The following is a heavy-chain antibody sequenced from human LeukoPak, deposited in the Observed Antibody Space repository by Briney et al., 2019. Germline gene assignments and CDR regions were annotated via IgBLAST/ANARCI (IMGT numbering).Heavy chain of an antibody. J-gene: IGHJ5*02. CDR3: AREQSIVGATWFDP. CDR1: GGSIRSYY. V-gene: IGHV4-4*07. Sequence: SETLSLTCTVSGGSIRSYYCSWIRQPAGKGLEWIGRIYTSGSTNYNPSLRSRVTISVDTSKNQFSLKLSSVTAAAPAVYYCAREQSIVGATWFDPWGQGTLVTVSS. CDR2: IYTSGST. D-gene: IGHD1-26*01.